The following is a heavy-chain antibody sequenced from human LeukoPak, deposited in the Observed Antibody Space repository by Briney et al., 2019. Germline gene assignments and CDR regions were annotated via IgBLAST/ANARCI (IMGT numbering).Heavy chain of an antibody. CDR1: GYSIRNGDY. CDR2: MYNSVSI. J-gene: IGHJ4*02. Sequence: SSETLSLTCVVSGYSIRNGDYWGWIRQSPGKGLEWIASMYNSVSIHYNPSLKSRVTILVDPSKNEFSLKMRSVTAADTAVYYCARNSSSGFFDYWGQGTLATVSS. D-gene: IGHD6-6*01. V-gene: IGHV4-38-2*01. CDR3: ARNSSSGFFDY.